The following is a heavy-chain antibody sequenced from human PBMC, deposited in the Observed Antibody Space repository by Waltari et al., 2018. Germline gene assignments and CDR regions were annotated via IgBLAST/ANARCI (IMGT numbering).Heavy chain of an antibody. CDR2: INEDESEK. CDR1: GFTFSSPR. J-gene: IGHJ4*02. Sequence: EVQLVESGGGLVQPGGSLRLSCVASGFTFSSPRISWLRQAPGKGLEWVANINEDESEKFYVDSVKGRFTISRDNAKNSLYLQMNGLRVEDTAYYYCARDMGIYTNYAAYWGQGTLVTVSS. V-gene: IGHV3-7*01. D-gene: IGHD4-4*01. CDR3: ARDMGIYTNYAAY.